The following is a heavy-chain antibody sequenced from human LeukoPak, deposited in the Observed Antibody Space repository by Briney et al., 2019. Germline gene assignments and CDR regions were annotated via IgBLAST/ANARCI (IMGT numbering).Heavy chain of an antibody. J-gene: IGHJ3*02. CDR3: AKSREEIRGLDAFDI. CDR2: IYYSGST. D-gene: IGHD5-24*01. CDR1: GGSISSDDYC. Sequence: PSETLSLTCSVSGGSISSDDYCWNWIRQHPGKGLEWIGYIYYSGSTYYNPSLRSRVALSVDTSKNQFSLKLSSLTAADTAVYYCAKSREEIRGLDAFDIWGQGTMVTVSS. V-gene: IGHV4-31*03.